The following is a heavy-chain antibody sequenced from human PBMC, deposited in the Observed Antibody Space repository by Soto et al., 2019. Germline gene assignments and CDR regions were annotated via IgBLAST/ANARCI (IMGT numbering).Heavy chain of an antibody. J-gene: IGHJ2*01. Sequence: EVQLVESGGGLVKPGGSLRLSCAASGFTFSSYSMNWVRQAPGKGLEWVSSISSSSSYIYYADSVKGRFTISRDNAKNSLYLQMNSLRAEDTAVYYCARVARITDWYFDLWGRGTLVTVSS. CDR1: GFTFSSYS. CDR2: ISSSSSYI. V-gene: IGHV3-21*01. CDR3: ARVARITDWYFDL. D-gene: IGHD1-20*01.